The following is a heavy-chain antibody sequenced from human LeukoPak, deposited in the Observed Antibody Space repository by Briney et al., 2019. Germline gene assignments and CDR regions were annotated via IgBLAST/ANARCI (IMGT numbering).Heavy chain of an antibody. D-gene: IGHD6-19*01. CDR3: ASGGMAGRWPLNY. J-gene: IGHJ4*02. Sequence: PSETLSLTCTVSGGSISGTSYYWGWIRQPPGKGLEWIGSLSYSGSTYCNPSLKSRVTISVDTSKTHLSLRLSSVTAADTAVYYCASGGMAGRWPLNYWGRGTLVTVSS. V-gene: IGHV4-39*07. CDR2: LSYSGST. CDR1: GGSISGTSYY.